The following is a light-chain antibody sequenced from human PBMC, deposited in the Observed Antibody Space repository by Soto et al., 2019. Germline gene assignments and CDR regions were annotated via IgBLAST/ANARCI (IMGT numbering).Light chain of an antibody. J-gene: IGLJ3*02. CDR1: SSDVGGYNY. V-gene: IGLV2-8*01. Sequence: QSALTQPPSASGSPGQSVTISCTGTSSDVGGYNYVSWYQQHPGKAPKLMIYEVSQRPSGVPDRFSGSKSGNTASLTVSGLQAEDEADYYCCSYAGSNNWVFGGGTQLTVL. CDR2: EVS. CDR3: CSYAGSNNWV.